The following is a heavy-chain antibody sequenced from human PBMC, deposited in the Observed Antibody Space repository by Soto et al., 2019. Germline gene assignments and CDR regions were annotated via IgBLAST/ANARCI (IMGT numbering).Heavy chain of an antibody. Sequence: SETLSLTCTVSGGSISSGDYYWSWIRQPPGKGLEWIGYIYYSGSTYYNPSLKSRVTISVDTSKNQFSLKLSSVTAADTAVYYCARVVTAYYYYGMDVWGQGTTVTV. D-gene: IGHD2-21*02. CDR3: ARVVTAYYYYGMDV. V-gene: IGHV4-30-4*01. CDR2: IYYSGST. J-gene: IGHJ6*02. CDR1: GGSISSGDYY.